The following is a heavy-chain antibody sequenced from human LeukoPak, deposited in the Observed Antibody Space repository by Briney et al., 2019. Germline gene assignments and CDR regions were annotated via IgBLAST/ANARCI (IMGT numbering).Heavy chain of an antibody. CDR1: GFTFSSYA. Sequence: GGSLRLSCAASGFTFSSYAMSWVRQAPGKGLEWVSAISGSGGSTYYADSVKGRFTTSRDNSKNTLYLQMNSLRAEDTAVYYCAKGDDYDILTGYSPSFDYWGQGTLVTVSS. V-gene: IGHV3-23*01. D-gene: IGHD3-9*01. J-gene: IGHJ4*02. CDR2: ISGSGGST. CDR3: AKGDDYDILTGYSPSFDY.